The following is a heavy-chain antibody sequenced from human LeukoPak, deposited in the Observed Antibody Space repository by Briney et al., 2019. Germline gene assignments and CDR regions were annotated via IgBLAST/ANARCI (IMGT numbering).Heavy chain of an antibody. CDR3: ARDSAP. J-gene: IGHJ5*02. CDR2: IYYSGST. Sequence: SETLSLTCTVSGGSISSYYWSWIRQPPGKGLEWIGYIYYSGSTYYNPSLKSRVTISVDTSKNQFSLKLSSVTAADTAVYYCARDSAPWGQGTLVTVSS. V-gene: IGHV4-59*12. CDR1: GGSISSYY.